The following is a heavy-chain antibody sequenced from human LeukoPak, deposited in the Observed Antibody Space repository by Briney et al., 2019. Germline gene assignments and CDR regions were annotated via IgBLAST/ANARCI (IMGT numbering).Heavy chain of an antibody. D-gene: IGHD3-10*01. CDR3: ARGRTGYYGSGNYGY. CDR1: GFTFSSYS. CDR2: ISSSSSYI. V-gene: IGHV3-21*01. J-gene: IGHJ4*02. Sequence: GGSLRLSCAASGFTFSSYSMNWVRQAPGKGLEWVSSISSSSSYIYYADSVKGRFTISRDNAKNSLYLQMNSLRAEDTAVYYCARGRTGYYGSGNYGYWGQGTLVTVSS.